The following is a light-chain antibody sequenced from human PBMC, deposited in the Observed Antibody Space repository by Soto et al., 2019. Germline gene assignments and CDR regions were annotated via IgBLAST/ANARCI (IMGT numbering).Light chain of an antibody. Sequence: DIQMTQSPSSLFASVGDRVTITCRASHDITIDLAWYQQKPGKLPKLLISDVSKLQSGVPPRFSGSGYATDFTLTITNLQPEDVATYYCQKYNSYPPTFGGGTKVEI. CDR1: HDITID. CDR3: QKYNSYPPT. J-gene: IGKJ4*01. CDR2: DVS. V-gene: IGKV1-27*01.